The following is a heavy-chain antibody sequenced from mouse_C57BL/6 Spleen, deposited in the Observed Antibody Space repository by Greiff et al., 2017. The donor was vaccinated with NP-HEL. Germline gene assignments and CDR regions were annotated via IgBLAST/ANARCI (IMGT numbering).Heavy chain of an antibody. Sequence: VQLQQSGAELVRPGTSVKLSCKASGYTFTSYWMHWVKQRPGQGLEWIGVIDPSDSYTNYNQKFKGKATLTVDTSSSTAYMQLSSLTSEDSAVYYCARSSNYEVYFDYWGQGTTLTVSS. CDR1: GYTFTSYW. J-gene: IGHJ2*01. CDR2: IDPSDSYT. V-gene: IGHV1-59*01. CDR3: ARSSNYEVYFDY. D-gene: IGHD2-5*01.